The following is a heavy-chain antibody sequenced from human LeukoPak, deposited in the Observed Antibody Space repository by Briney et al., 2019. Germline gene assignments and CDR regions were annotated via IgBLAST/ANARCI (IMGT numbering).Heavy chain of an antibody. CDR1: GFTFSSYA. V-gene: IGHV3-30-3*01. D-gene: IGHD3-16*02. Sequence: GGSLRLSCAASGFTFSSYAMHWVRQAPGKGLEWAAVISYDGSNKYYADSVKGRFTISRDNSKNTLYLQMNSLRAEDTAVYYCAREGRLGELSPMDYWGQGTLVTVSS. CDR3: AREGRLGELSPMDY. J-gene: IGHJ4*02. CDR2: ISYDGSNK.